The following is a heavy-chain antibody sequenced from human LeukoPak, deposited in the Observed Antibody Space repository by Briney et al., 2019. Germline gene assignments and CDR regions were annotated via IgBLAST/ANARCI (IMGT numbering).Heavy chain of an antibody. CDR1: GFTFSSYA. J-gene: IGHJ3*02. CDR2: INWNGGST. Sequence: GGSLRLSCAASGFTFSSYAMSWVRQAPGKGLEWVSGINWNGGSTGYADSVKGRFTISRDNAKNSLYLQMNSLRAEDTALYYCARKSGDRGAFDIWGQGTMVTVSS. CDR3: ARKSGDRGAFDI. V-gene: IGHV3-20*04. D-gene: IGHD7-27*01.